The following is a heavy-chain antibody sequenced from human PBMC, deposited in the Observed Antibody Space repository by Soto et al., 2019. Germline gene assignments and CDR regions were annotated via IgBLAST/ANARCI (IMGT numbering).Heavy chain of an antibody. V-gene: IGHV4-34*01. D-gene: IGHD5-18*01. Sequence: QVQLQQWGAGLLKPSETLSLTCGFHGGCFSGYYWSWIRQTPGKGLEWIGEITRSGGTNYNPSLMSRVFISVDTSKRQFSLRMNSVTAADTAAYYCARDGYLYGSFDYWGQGTLVTVSS. CDR2: ITRSGGT. CDR1: GGCFSGYY. CDR3: ARDGYLYGSFDY. J-gene: IGHJ4*02.